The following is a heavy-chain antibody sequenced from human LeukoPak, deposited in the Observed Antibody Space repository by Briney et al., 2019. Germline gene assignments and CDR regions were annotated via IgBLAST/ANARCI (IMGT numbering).Heavy chain of an antibody. Sequence: GGSLRLSCAASGFTFSSFAMSWVRQAPGQGLEWVSRMNSDGSSIGYADSVKGRFTISRDNAKDTLFLEMNSLRAEDTAVYLCARGTPTAPDYWGQGTLVTVSS. CDR2: MNSDGSSI. CDR3: ARGTPTAPDY. J-gene: IGHJ4*02. D-gene: IGHD5-18*01. CDR1: GFTFSSFA. V-gene: IGHV3-74*01.